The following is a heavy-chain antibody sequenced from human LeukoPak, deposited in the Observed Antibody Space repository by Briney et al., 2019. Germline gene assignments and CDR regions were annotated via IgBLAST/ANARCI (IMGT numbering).Heavy chain of an antibody. D-gene: IGHD3-10*01. J-gene: IGHJ1*01. V-gene: IGHV3-21*01. CDR1: GFTFSSYS. CDR2: ISGSSDYI. CDR3: ARGQLSPRDNYYGYRYFQH. Sequence: PGGSLRLSCVASGFTFSSYSMSWVRQAPGKGLEWVSLISGSSDYIHYADSVKGRFTISRDNAKNSLYLQMNSLRAEDTAVYYCARGQLSPRDNYYGYRYFQHWGQGTLVTVSS.